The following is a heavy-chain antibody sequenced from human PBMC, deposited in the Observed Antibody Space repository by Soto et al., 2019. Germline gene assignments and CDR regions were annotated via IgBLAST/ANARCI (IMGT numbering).Heavy chain of an antibody. CDR2: INPSGGST. J-gene: IGHJ6*02. CDR3: ARASSHFWSGYYDGYYYYYGMGV. Sequence: GASVKVSCKASGYTFTSYYMHWVRQAPGQGLEWMGIINPSGGSTSYAQKFQGRVTMTRDTSTSTVYMELSSLRSEDTAVYYCARASSHFWSGYYDGYYYYYGMGVWGQGTTVTVSS. V-gene: IGHV1-46*01. CDR1: GYTFTSYY. D-gene: IGHD3-3*02.